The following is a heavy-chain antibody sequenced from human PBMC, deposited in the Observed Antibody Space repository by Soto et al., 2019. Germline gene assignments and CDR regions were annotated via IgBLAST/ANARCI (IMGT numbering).Heavy chain of an antibody. D-gene: IGHD6-13*01. CDR2: ISGSGDST. J-gene: IGHJ4*02. CDR3: ARRGPGTYFDY. V-gene: IGHV3-23*01. CDR1: GFTFSSYA. Sequence: EGQLLESGGGLVQPGGSLRLSCAASGFTFSSYAMNWVRQAPGKGLEWVSVISGSGDSTYYADSVKGRFTISRDNSKNTLYLQMNSLRAEDTAVYYCARRGPGTYFDYWGQGTLVTVSS.